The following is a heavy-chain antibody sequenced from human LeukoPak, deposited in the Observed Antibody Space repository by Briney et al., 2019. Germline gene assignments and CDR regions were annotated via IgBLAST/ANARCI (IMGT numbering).Heavy chain of an antibody. CDR1: GYTFTSYY. D-gene: IGHD3-22*01. J-gene: IGHJ4*02. Sequence: PTASMKVSCKASGYTFTSYYMHWVRQAPGQGLEWMGIINPSGGSTSYAQKFQGRVTMTRDTSTSTVYMELSSLRSEDTAVYYCARAGGLTMIVVVLDYWGQGTLVTVSS. CDR3: ARAGGLTMIVVVLDY. CDR2: INPSGGST. V-gene: IGHV1-46*01.